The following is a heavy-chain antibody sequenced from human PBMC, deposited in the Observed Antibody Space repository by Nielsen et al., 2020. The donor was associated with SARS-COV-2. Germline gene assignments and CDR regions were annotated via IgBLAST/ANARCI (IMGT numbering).Heavy chain of an antibody. D-gene: IGHD6-25*01. CDR2: IYTLGPT. Sequence: GESLKISCAAFGFNVSNTFMTWVRQVPGKGLEWVSIIYTLGPTFYADSVKGRFTISRLTSKNTLYLQLNSLTSDDTAVYYCARGGGLSRYYFDFWGRGTQVTVSS. J-gene: IGHJ4*02. CDR1: GFNVSNTF. V-gene: IGHV3-53*04. CDR3: ARGGGLSRYYFDF.